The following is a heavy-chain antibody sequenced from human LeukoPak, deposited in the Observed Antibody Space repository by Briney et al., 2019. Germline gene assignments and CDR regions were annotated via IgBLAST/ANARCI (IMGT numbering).Heavy chain of an antibody. Sequence: PGGSLRLSCAASGFTFSSYAMHWVRQAPGKGLEWEAVISYDGSNKYYADSVKGRFSISRDNSKNTLYLQMNSLRAEDTAVFYCAKGWFRNFGLNSFDYWGQGTLVTVSS. D-gene: IGHD2-15*01. V-gene: IGHV3-30*18. CDR2: ISYDGSNK. CDR1: GFTFSSYA. CDR3: AKGWFRNFGLNSFDY. J-gene: IGHJ4*02.